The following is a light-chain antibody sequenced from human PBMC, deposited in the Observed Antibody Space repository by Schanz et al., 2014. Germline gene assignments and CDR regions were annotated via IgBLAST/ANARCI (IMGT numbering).Light chain of an antibody. CDR1: SSDVGGYNY. CDR3: SSYTSSSTPWV. CDR2: DVS. J-gene: IGLJ3*02. V-gene: IGLV2-14*03. Sequence: QSALTQPASVSGSPGQSITISCTGTSSDVGGYNYVSWYQHHPGKAPKLMINDVSYRPSGVSNRFSDSKSGNTASLTISGLQAEDEADYYCSSYTSSSTPWVFGGGTKLTVL.